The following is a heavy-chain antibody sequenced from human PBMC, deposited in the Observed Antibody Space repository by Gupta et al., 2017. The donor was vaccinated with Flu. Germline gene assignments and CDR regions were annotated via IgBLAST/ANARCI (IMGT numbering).Heavy chain of an antibody. D-gene: IGHD2-15*01. J-gene: IGHJ3*01. CDR2: VSGTGGSR. Sequence: APGKGLQWVSSVSGTGGSRYYAESVKGRFTISRDKSKNTVYLQLNTLRVEDTAIYYCAKDHHADATCSDGFGVWGQGTLVTVSS. CDR3: AKDHHADATCSDGFGV. V-gene: IGHV3-23*01.